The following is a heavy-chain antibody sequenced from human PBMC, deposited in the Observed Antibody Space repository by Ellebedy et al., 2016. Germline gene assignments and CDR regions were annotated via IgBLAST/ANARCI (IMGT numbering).Heavy chain of an antibody. D-gene: IGHD3-22*01. J-gene: IGHJ4*02. CDR1: GYTFTSYD. CDR2: MNPNSGNT. Sequence: ASVKVSXXASGYTFTSYDINWVRQATGQGLEWMGWMNPNSGNTGYAQKFQGRVTMTEDTSTDTAYMELSSLRAEDTAVYYCARTHMGGDMIVVVHYFDYWGQGTLVTVSS. CDR3: ARTHMGGDMIVVVHYFDY. V-gene: IGHV1-8*01.